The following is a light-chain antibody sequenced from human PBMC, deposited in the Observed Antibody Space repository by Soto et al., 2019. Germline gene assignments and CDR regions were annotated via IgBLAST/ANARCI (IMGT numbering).Light chain of an antibody. CDR2: EVN. CDR3: SSYGGRSNLV. Sequence: QSALTQPPSASGSPGQSVTISCTGTSSDVGAYKFVSWYQLHPGKAPKLMIYEVNVRPSGVPHRFSGSKSGNTASLTVSGLQVEDEADYYCSSYGGRSNLVFGGGTKLTVL. J-gene: IGLJ2*01. V-gene: IGLV2-8*01. CDR1: SSDVGAYKF.